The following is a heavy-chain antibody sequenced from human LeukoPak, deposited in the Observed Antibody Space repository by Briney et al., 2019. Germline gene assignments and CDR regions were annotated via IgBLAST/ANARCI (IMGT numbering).Heavy chain of an antibody. V-gene: IGHV3-69-1*02. CDR2: ISSSTTI. CDR3: ARDDFWSGYYYMDV. CDR1: GFTFSNYN. J-gene: IGHJ6*03. Sequence: TGGSLRLSCAVSGFTFSNYNMNWVRQAPGKGLEWVSYISSSTTIYYADSVKGRFTISRDNAKNSLYLQMNSLRAEDTAVYYCARDDFWSGYYYMDVWGKGTTVTVSS. D-gene: IGHD3-3*01.